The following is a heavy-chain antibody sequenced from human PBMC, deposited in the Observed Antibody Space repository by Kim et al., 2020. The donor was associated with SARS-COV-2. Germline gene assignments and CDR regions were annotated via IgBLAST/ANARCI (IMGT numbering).Heavy chain of an antibody. CDR1: GGSFSGYY. CDR2: INHSGNT. J-gene: IGHJ5*02. V-gene: IGHV4-34*01. D-gene: IGHD3-9*01. CDR3: ARRRRYFDWSNWFDP. Sequence: SETLSLTCAVYGGSFSGYYWSWIRQPPGKGLEWIGEINHSGNTNYNPSLKSRVPISIDTSKNRFSLKLSSVTAADTAVYYCARRRRYFDWSNWFDPWGLGTLVTVSS.